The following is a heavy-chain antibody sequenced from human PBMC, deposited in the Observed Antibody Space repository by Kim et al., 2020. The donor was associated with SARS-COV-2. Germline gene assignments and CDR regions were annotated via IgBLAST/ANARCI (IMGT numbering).Heavy chain of an antibody. J-gene: IGHJ4*02. V-gene: IGHV3-7*01. D-gene: IGHD5-12*01. Sequence: GGSLRLSCAASGFTFSSYWMSWVRQAPGKGLEWVANIKQEGSEKYYVDSVKGRFTISRDNAKNSLYLQMNSLRAEDTAVYYCARELTRLQLRRLTLGADYWGQGTLVTVSS. CDR2: IKQEGSEK. CDR1: GFTFSSYW. CDR3: ARELTRLQLRRLTLGADY.